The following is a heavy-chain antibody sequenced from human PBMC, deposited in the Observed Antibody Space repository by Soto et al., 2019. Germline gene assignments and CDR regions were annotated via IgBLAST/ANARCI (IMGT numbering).Heavy chain of an antibody. CDR1: GGFISSSNY. Sequence: SETLPLTWTVSGGFISSSNYWGWVRQPPGKGLEWIGQVYHNGGPSYNPSLRSRVTMSIDKSKNQFSLNLSAVTAADTAVYFCVRHGGRLFDYWGPGHLVTVSS. J-gene: IGHJ4*02. D-gene: IGHD2-15*01. CDR3: VRHGGRLFDY. V-gene: IGHV4-4*02. CDR2: VYHNGGP.